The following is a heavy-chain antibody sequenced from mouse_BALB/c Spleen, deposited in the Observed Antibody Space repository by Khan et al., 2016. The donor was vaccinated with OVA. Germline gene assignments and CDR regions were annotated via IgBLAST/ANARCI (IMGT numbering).Heavy chain of an antibody. CDR1: GFTFSGFG. V-gene: IGHV5-17*02. J-gene: IGHJ2*01. CDR3: ARTGYYYFDY. CDR2: ISSGSNTI. D-gene: IGHD2-3*01. Sequence: EVELVESGGGLVQTGGSRKLSCAASGFTFSGFGMHWVRQAPEKGLEWVAYISSGSNTIYYADTVKGRFTISRENPKNTLFLQMTSLRSEDTAMYYCARTGYYYFDYWGQGTTLTVSS.